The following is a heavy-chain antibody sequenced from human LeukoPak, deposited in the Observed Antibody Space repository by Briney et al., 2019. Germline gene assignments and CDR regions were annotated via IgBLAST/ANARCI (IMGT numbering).Heavy chain of an antibody. D-gene: IGHD3-10*01. Sequence: GGSLRLSCAASGFTFSSYSMNWVRQAPGKGLEWVSSISSSSGYIYYADSVKGRFTISRDNAKNSLYLQMNSLRAEDTAVYYCASDADLVRGVESDAFDIWGQGTMVTVSS. CDR1: GFTFSSYS. J-gene: IGHJ3*02. V-gene: IGHV3-21*01. CDR3: ASDADLVRGVESDAFDI. CDR2: ISSSSGYI.